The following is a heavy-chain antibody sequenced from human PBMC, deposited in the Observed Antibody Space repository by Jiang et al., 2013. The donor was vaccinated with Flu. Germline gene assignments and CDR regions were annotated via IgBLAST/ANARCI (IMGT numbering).Heavy chain of an antibody. J-gene: IGHJ6*02. Sequence: VKPSQTLSLTCTVSGGSISSGDYYWSWIRQPPGKGLEWIGYIYYSGSTYYNPSLKSRVTISVDTSKNQFSLKLSSVTAADTAVYYCARDLHRERRSYYYYGMDVWGQGTTVTVSS. D-gene: IGHD1-1*01. CDR2: IYYSGST. CDR3: ARDLHRERRSYYYYGMDV. V-gene: IGHV4-30-4*01. CDR1: GGSISSGDYY.